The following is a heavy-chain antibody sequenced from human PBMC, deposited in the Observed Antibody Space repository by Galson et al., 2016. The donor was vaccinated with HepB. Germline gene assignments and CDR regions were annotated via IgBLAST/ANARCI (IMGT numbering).Heavy chain of an antibody. CDR3: AREGTGSSSFIYYYYGIDV. Sequence: SLRLSCAASGFTLSSYSMNWVRQTPGKGLEWVSYITSRGTAIYYADSVKGRFTISRDNARNSLYLQMNSLRAEDTAVYYCAREGTGSSSFIYYYYGIDVWGQGTTVTVSS. CDR1: GFTLSSYS. J-gene: IGHJ6*02. D-gene: IGHD6-13*01. V-gene: IGHV3-48*04. CDR2: ITSRGTAI.